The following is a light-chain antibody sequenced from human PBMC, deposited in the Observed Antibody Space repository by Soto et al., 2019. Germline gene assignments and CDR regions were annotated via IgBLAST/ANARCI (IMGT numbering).Light chain of an antibody. J-gene: IGKJ1*01. CDR1: ETVSEDQ. CDR3: QQYGSSGT. CDR2: AVS. V-gene: IGKV3-20*01. Sequence: EILLTQSPGTLSLSPGQRATLSCRTRETVSEDQLAWYQQKPGQAPRLVIFAVSIRAPGIPDRFSGSGSGTDFTLTISRLEPEDFAVYYCQQYGSSGTFGQGTKVDIK.